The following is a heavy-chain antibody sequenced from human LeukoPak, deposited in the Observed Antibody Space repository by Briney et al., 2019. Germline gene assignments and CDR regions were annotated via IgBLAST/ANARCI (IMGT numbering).Heavy chain of an antibody. D-gene: IGHD1-26*01. Sequence: PGGSLRLSCAASGFTFSSYWMHWVRQAPGKGLVWVSRINSDGSSTNYADSVKGRFTISRDNAKNTLYLQMNSLRAEDTALYYCARVVVGATSAFDIWGQGTMVTVSS. V-gene: IGHV3-74*01. CDR2: INSDGSST. J-gene: IGHJ3*02. CDR1: GFTFSSYW. CDR3: ARVVVGATSAFDI.